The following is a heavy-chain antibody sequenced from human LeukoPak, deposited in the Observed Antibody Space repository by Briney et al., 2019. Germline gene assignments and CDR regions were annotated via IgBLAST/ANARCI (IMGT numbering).Heavy chain of an antibody. D-gene: IGHD3-22*01. Sequence: GGPLRLSCAASGFTFSSYDMNWVRQAPGRGLEWVSYISNSGSPIYYADSVKGRFIISRDNAKNSLYLQMNSLRAEDTAVYYCAREIRPDYYDSSGYYFGGQGTLVTVSS. V-gene: IGHV3-48*03. CDR1: GFTFSSYD. J-gene: IGHJ4*02. CDR2: ISNSGSPI. CDR3: AREIRPDYYDSSGYYF.